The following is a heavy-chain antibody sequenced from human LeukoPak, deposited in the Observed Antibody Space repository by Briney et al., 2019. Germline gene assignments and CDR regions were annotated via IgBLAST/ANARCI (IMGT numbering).Heavy chain of an antibody. D-gene: IGHD3-10*01. V-gene: IGHV4-34*01. Sequence: SETLSLTCAVYGGSFSGYYWSWIRQPPGKGLEWIGEINHSGSTNYNPSPKSRVTISVDTSKNQFSLKLSSVTAADTAVYYCARVFGYDYYGSGSYYPRDYFDYWGQGTLVTVSS. J-gene: IGHJ4*02. CDR1: GGSFSGYY. CDR3: ARVFGYDYYGSGSYYPRDYFDY. CDR2: INHSGST.